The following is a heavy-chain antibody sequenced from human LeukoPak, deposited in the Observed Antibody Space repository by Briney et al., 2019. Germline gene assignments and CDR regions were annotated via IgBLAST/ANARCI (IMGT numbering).Heavy chain of an antibody. CDR1: GASISSYH. V-gene: IGHV4-59*12. J-gene: IGHJ4*02. Sequence: SETLSLTCSVSGASISSYHWSWIRQPPGKGLEWMGNADNSGNTKYNPSLKSRVSMSVDTSKNQFSLRLSSVTAADMAVYYCARSTWRGVACDYWGQGTLVTVSS. D-gene: IGHD5/OR15-5a*01. CDR2: ADNSGNT. CDR3: ARSTWRGVACDY.